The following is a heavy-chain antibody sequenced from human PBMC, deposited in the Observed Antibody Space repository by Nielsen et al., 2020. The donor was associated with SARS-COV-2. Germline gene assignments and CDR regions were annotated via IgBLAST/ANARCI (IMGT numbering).Heavy chain of an antibody. V-gene: IGHV3-33*01. CDR2: IWYDGSNK. Sequence: GGSLRLSCAASGFTFSSYGMHWVRQAPGKGLEWVAVIWYDGSNKYYADSVKGRFTISRDNSKNTLYLQMSSLRVEDTAVYYCASAPAGEDGGNWGRGTLVTVSS. CDR3: ASAPAGEDGGN. D-gene: IGHD5-24*01. J-gene: IGHJ4*02. CDR1: GFTFSSYG.